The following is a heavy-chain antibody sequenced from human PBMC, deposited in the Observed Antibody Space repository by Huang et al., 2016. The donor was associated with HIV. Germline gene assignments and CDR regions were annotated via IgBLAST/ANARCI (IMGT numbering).Heavy chain of an antibody. D-gene: IGHD3-9*01. V-gene: IGHV3-30-3*01. CDR2: IAYDGSNK. J-gene: IGHJ4*02. CDR3: ARRGGAFDWSMYYFDY. Sequence: QVQLVESGGGVVQPGRSLRLSCAASGFTFSSYAMHWVRQGPGKGLEWVAVIAYDGSNKYYADSVKGRFTISRDNSKNTLYLQMNSLRAEDTAVYYCARRGGAFDWSMYYFDYWGQGTLVTVSS. CDR1: GFTFSSYA.